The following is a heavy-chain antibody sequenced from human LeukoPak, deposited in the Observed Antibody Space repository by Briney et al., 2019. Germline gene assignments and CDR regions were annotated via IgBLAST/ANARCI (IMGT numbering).Heavy chain of an antibody. CDR2: ITHNGGTQ. J-gene: IGHJ4*02. Sequence: PGTSLRLSCEASGFTFGNYAIHWVRQVPGEGLEWVAIITHNGGTQYYADPVKGRFTISRDNSQSTVFLQMNSLRPEDTAVYYCARDAQSGAFSDFDYWGQGTLVTVSS. CDR3: ARDAQSGAFSDFDY. CDR1: GFTFGNYA. V-gene: IGHV3-30-3*01. D-gene: IGHD1-26*01.